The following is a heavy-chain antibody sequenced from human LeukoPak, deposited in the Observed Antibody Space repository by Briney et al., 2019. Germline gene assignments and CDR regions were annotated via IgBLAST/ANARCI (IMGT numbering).Heavy chain of an antibody. J-gene: IGHJ4*02. V-gene: IGHV4-61*02. D-gene: IGHD2-2*01. CDR1: GGSISSGSYY. Sequence: SETLSLTCTVSGGSISSGSYYWSWIRQPAGKGLEWIGRIYTSGSTNYNPSLKSRVTISVDTSKNQFSLKLISVTAADTAVYYCARDKLGYCSSTSCATRGFDYWGQGTLVTVSS. CDR2: IYTSGST. CDR3: ARDKLGYCSSTSCATRGFDY.